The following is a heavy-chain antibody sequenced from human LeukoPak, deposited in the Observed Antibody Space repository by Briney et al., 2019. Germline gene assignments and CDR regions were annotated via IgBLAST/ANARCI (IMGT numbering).Heavy chain of an antibody. J-gene: IGHJ5*02. V-gene: IGHV4-4*07. D-gene: IGHD6-19*01. Sequence: SETLSLTRTVSGGSISSYYWSWIRQPAGKGLEWIGRIYTSGSTNYNPSLKSRVTMSVDTSKNQFSLKLSSVTAADTAVYYCARAKIAVADDSNWFDPWGQGTLVTVSS. CDR2: IYTSGST. CDR3: ARAKIAVADDSNWFDP. CDR1: GGSISSYY.